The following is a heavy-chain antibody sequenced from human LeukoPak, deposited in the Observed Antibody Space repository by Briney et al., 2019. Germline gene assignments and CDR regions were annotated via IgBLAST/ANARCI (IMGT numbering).Heavy chain of an antibody. J-gene: IGHJ2*01. Sequence: GGSLRLSCAASGFTFSSYGMHWVRQAPDKGLEWVAFIRYDGSNKYYADSVKGRFTISRDNSKNTLYLQMNSLRAEDTAVYYCARDQLRGTWYFDAWGRGTLVTVSS. CDR2: IRYDGSNK. V-gene: IGHV3-30*02. CDR3: ARDQLRGTWYFDA. CDR1: GFTFSSYG. D-gene: IGHD1-26*01.